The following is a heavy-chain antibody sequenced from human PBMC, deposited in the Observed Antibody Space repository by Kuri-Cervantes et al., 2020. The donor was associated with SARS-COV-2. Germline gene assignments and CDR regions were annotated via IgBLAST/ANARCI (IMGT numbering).Heavy chain of an antibody. CDR1: GFTFSSYA. CDR2: INGSGGST. V-gene: IGHV3-23*01. Sequence: GESLKISCAASGFTFSSYAMSWVRQAPGKGLEWVSAINGSGGSTYYADSVKGRFTISRDNSKNTLYLQMNSLRSEDTAVYYCARDRQVVVISDGMDVWGQGTTVTVSS. D-gene: IGHD3-22*01. CDR3: ARDRQVVVISDGMDV. J-gene: IGHJ6*02.